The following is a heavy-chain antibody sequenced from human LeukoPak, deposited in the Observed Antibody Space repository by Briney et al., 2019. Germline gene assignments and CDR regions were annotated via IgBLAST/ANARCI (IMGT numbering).Heavy chain of an antibody. J-gene: IGHJ6*02. CDR2: IIPIFGTA. CDR1: GGTFSSYA. D-gene: IGHD3-22*01. Sequence: SVKVSCKASGGTFSSYAISWVRQAPGQGLEWMGGIIPIFGTATYAQKFQGRVTITTDESTSTAYMELSSLRSEDTAVYYCASGNTYYYDSSGYLNPNFLTPGYYYGMDVWGQGTTVTVSS. V-gene: IGHV1-69*05. CDR3: ASGNTYYYDSSGYLNPNFLTPGYYYGMDV.